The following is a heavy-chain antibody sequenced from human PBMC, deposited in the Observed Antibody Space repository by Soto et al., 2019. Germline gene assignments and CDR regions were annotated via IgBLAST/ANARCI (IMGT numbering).Heavy chain of an antibody. Sequence: PSETLSLTCTVSGGSISSGGYYWSWIRQHPGKGLEWIGYIFYRGSTYYNPSLKSRVTISVDTSKNQFSLKLSSVTAADTAVYYCVRQSVDCSGGSSYTYDFDSWGQGTLATVSS. CDR2: IFYRGST. CDR3: VRQSVDCSGGSSYTYDFDS. CDR1: GGSISSGGYY. D-gene: IGHD2-15*01. J-gene: IGHJ4*02. V-gene: IGHV4-31*03.